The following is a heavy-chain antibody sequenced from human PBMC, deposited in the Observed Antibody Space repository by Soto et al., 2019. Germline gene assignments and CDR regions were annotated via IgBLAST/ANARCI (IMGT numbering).Heavy chain of an antibody. CDR2: INHSGST. J-gene: IGHJ4*02. V-gene: IGHV4-34*01. Sequence: SETLSLTCAVYGGSFSGYYWSWIRQPPGKGLEWIGEINHSGSTNYNPSLTSRVTISFDTSKNQFSLRLSYVTAADTAVYYCARWGSAWSNFDYRAQGTPVTVSS. CDR3: ARWGSAWSNFDY. CDR1: GGSFSGYY. D-gene: IGHD6-19*01.